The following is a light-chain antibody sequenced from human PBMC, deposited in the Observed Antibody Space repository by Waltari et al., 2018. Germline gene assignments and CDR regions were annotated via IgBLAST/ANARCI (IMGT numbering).Light chain of an antibody. CDR2: DID. J-gene: IGLJ2*01. Sequence: QAEVTQEPSLTVSPGGTVTLTCGSTSGVVTSDHYPYWSQQKPGQAPKNRIHDIDRKPSWTPARFSGSLLGGKAALALSGAQPEDEADYYCLLSYIVGRPVFGGGTKLTVL. CDR3: LLSYIVGRPV. CDR1: SGVVTSDHY. V-gene: IGLV7-46*01.